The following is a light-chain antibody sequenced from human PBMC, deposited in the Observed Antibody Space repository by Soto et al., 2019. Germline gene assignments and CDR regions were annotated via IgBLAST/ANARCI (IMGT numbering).Light chain of an antibody. CDR3: QQYSRSPLT. V-gene: IGKV3-20*01. Sequence: EIVLTQSPGTLSLSPGDRATLSCRASQSVGSSYLAWYQQKPGQAPRLLIYGTSSRATGIPDRFTGSGSGTDFTLTISRLEPEDFAVFFCQQYSRSPLTFGGGTKVDIK. J-gene: IGKJ4*01. CDR2: GTS. CDR1: QSVGSSY.